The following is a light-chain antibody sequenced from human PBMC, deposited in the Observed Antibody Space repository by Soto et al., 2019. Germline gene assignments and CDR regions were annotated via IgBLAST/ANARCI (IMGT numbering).Light chain of an antibody. V-gene: IGLV7-43*01. CDR3: LLYLSGHVRL. J-gene: IGLJ2*01. CDR1: TGEVTSGYF. CDR2: NTN. Sequence: QAVVTQEPSLTVPPGGTVTLTCASSTGEVTSGYFPNWIQQKPGQAPRSLIYNTNNKYSWTPARFSGSLLGGKAALTLSGVQPEDEADYYCLLYLSGHVRLFGGGTKLTVL.